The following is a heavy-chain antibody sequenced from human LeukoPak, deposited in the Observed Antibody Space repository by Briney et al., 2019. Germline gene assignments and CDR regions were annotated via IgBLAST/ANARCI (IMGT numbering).Heavy chain of an antibody. Sequence: ASVKVSCKASGYTFTSYGISWVRQAPGQGLEWMGWINTNTRNPTYAQGFTGRFVFSLDTSVSTAYLQISSLKAEDTAVYYCASQEQGWFDPWGQGTLVTVSS. CDR2: INTNTRNP. V-gene: IGHV7-4-1*02. D-gene: IGHD1/OR15-1a*01. CDR3: ASQEQGWFDP. J-gene: IGHJ5*02. CDR1: GYTFTSYG.